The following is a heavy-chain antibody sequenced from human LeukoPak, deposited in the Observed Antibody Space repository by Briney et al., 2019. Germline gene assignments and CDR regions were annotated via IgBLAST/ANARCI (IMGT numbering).Heavy chain of an antibody. Sequence: GGSLRLSCAASGFTFSSYAMHWVRQAPGKGLECVSAISSNGGSTYYANSVKGRFTISRDNSKNTLYLQMGSLRAEDMAVYYCARGPGYSGYDYVPYYYYGMDVWGQGTTVTVSS. CDR2: ISSNGGST. V-gene: IGHV3-64*01. CDR1: GFTFSSYA. CDR3: ARGPGYSGYDYVPYYYYGMDV. J-gene: IGHJ6*02. D-gene: IGHD5-12*01.